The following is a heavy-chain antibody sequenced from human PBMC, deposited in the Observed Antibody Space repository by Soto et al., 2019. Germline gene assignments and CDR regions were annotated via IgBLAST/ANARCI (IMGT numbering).Heavy chain of an antibody. CDR2: IYYSGRT. CDR1: GGSISSYY. J-gene: IGHJ4*02. Sequence: QVQLQESGPGLVKPSETLSLTCTVSGGSISSYYWSGIRQPTGKGLEWIGYIYYSGRTNYNPSLKRRVTISVDTSKKQFALRLSSVTAAETAVYYCASQVPGPYGSGSYFDSWGQGTLVTVSS. D-gene: IGHD3-10*01. CDR3: ASQVPGPYGSGSYFDS. V-gene: IGHV4-59*08.